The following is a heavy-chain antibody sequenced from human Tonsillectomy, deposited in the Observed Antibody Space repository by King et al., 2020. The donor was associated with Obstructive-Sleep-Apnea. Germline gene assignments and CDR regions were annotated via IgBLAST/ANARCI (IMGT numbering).Heavy chain of an antibody. Sequence: QLQESGPGLVKPSETLSLTCTVSGGSISSSVYYWGLIRQPPGKGLECIGSFYYSGRTYYNPSLNSRLTISVDTSKNQFSLRLSSVTAADTAVYYCARDQPYCSNGVCYHGPVGYWGQGILVTVAS. D-gene: IGHD2-8*01. CDR2: FYYSGRT. CDR1: GGSISSSVYY. J-gene: IGHJ4*02. V-gene: IGHV4-39*07. CDR3: ARDQPYCSNGVCYHGPVGY.